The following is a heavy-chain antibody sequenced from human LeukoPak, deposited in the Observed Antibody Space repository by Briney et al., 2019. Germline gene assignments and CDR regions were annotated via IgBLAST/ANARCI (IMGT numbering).Heavy chain of an antibody. CDR2: INPNSGGT. D-gene: IGHD3-10*01. CDR1: GYTFTGYY. CDR3: ARDRVLLWFGESRGMDV. V-gene: IGHV1-2*04. Sequence: ASVTVSCKASGYTFTGYYMHWVRQAPGQGLEWMGWINPNSGGTNYAQKFQGWVTMTRDTSISTAYMELSRLRSDDTAVYYCARDRVLLWFGESRGMDVWGKGTTVTVSS. J-gene: IGHJ6*04.